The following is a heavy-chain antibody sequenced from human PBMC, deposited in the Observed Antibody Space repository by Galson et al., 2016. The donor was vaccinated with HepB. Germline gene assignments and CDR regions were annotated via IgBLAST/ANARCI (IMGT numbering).Heavy chain of an antibody. D-gene: IGHD3-10*01. J-gene: IGHJ6*02. CDR2: MSGRGENT. Sequence: SLRLSCATSGFTFSHYAMSWVRQAPGKGLEWVSAMSGRGENTYYADSVKGRFTIPRDNSKNMLYLQMNSLRADDTAVYYCAKVLSEYRVWYGLDVWGQGTTVTVSS. CDR3: AKVLSEYRVWYGLDV. CDR1: GFTFSHYA. V-gene: IGHV3-23*01.